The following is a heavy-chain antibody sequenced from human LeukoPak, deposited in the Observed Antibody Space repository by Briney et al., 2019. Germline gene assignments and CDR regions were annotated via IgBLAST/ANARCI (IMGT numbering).Heavy chain of an antibody. CDR1: GGSISSYY. CDR2: IYYSGST. J-gene: IGHJ5*02. V-gene: IGHV4-59*01. CDR3: ARGGDYSNYGWFDP. D-gene: IGHD4-11*01. Sequence: SETLSLTCTVSGGSISSYYWSWIRQPPGKGLEWIGYIYYSGSTNYNPSLKSRVTISVDTSKNQFSLKLSSVTAADTAVYYCARGGDYSNYGWFDPWGQGTLVTVSS.